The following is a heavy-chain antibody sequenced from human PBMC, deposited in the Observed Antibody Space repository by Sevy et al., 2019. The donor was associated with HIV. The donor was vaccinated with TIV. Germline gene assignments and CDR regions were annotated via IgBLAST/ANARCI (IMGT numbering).Heavy chain of an antibody. CDR1: GFTFSDHY. Sequence: GESLRLSCAASGFTFSDHYMEWVRQAPGKGLEWVGRTRNKADSYTTEYAASVRGRFTISRDDSKNSLYLQMNSLKTEDTAVYYCATHAGIAAAGRVFDYWGQGTLVTVSS. V-gene: IGHV3-72*01. CDR2: TRNKADSYTT. J-gene: IGHJ4*02. CDR3: ATHAGIAAAGRVFDY. D-gene: IGHD6-13*01.